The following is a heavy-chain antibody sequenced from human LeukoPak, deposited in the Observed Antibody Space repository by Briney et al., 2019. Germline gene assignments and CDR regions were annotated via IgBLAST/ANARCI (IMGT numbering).Heavy chain of an antibody. D-gene: IGHD3-16*02. J-gene: IGHJ5*02. CDR2: INHSGST. CDR1: GGSFSGYY. Sequence: SETLSLTCAVYGGSFSGYYWSWIRQPPGKGLEWIGEINHSGSTNYNPSLKSRVTISVDTSKNQFPLKLSSVTAADTAVYYCARGGYYDYVWGSYRPNWFDPWGQGTLVTVSS. CDR3: ARGGYYDYVWGSYRPNWFDP. V-gene: IGHV4-34*01.